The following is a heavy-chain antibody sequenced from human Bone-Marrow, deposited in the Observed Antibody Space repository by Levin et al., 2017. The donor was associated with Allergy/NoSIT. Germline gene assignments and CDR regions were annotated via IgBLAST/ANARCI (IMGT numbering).Heavy chain of an antibody. CDR1: GFSFRSYG. D-gene: IGHD3-9*01. CDR2: ISYDGDFT. Sequence: GGSLRLSCAASGFSFRSYGMHWVRQAPGKGLEWVGLISYDGDFTFYGDSVKGRFTISRDNSNNTLFLQMDSLSAEDTVIYYCAKSPTLTGYYEWFDPWGQGTLVTVSS. CDR3: AKSPTLTGYYEWFDP. J-gene: IGHJ5*02. V-gene: IGHV3-30*18.